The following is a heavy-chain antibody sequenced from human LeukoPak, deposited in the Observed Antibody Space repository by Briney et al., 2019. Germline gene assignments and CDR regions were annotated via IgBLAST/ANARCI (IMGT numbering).Heavy chain of an antibody. V-gene: IGHV1-69*06. CDR3: ARAVTGIVGAIPYYFDY. J-gene: IGHJ4*02. CDR1: GGTFSSYA. CDR2: IIPIFGTA. D-gene: IGHD1-26*01. Sequence: ASVKVSCKASGGTFSSYAISWVRQAPGQGLEWMGGIIPIFGTANYAQKFQGRVTITADKSTSTAYMELSSLRSEDTAVYYCARAVTGIVGAIPYYFDYWGQGTLVTVSS.